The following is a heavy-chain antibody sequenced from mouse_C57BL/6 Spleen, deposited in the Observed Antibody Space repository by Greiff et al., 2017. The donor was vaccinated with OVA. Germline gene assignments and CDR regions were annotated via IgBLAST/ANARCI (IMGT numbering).Heavy chain of an antibody. V-gene: IGHV5-17*01. CDR1: GFTFSDYG. Sequence: EVQGVESGGGLVKPGGSLKLSCAASGFTFSDYGMHWVRQAPEKGLEWVAYISSGSSTIYYADTVKGRFTISRDNAKNTLFLQMTSLRSEDTAMYYCARRGPYYGNPYWYFDVWGTGTTVTVSS. CDR2: ISSGSSTI. CDR3: ARRGPYYGNPYWYFDV. D-gene: IGHD2-10*01. J-gene: IGHJ1*03.